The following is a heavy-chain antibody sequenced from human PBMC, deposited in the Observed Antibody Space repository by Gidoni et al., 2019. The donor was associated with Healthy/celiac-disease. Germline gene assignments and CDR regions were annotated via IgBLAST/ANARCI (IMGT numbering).Heavy chain of an antibody. CDR1: GFTCSSDS. D-gene: IGHD2-2*01. CDR3: ARLGSDGYCSSTSCYWDAFDI. Sequence: EVQLVEAGGGWVQPGGSLRLSCAASGFTCSSDSVNWVRQAPGQGLEWVSYISSSSSTIYYAYSVKGRFTISRDHAKNSLYLQMNSLRAEDTAVYYCARLGSDGYCSSTSCYWDAFDIWGQGTMVTVSS. V-gene: IGHV3-48*01. CDR2: ISSSSSTI. J-gene: IGHJ3*02.